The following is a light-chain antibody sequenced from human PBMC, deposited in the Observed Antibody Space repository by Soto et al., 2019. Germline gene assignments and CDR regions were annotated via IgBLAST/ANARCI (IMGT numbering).Light chain of an antibody. Sequence: DIQMTQSPSSLSASVGDRVTIACRASQAISNFLAWYQQKPGKVPKLLISAASTLQSGVPSRFSGSGSRTDFTPTITSLQPEDVATYYCQKYSSVITFGQGTRLEIK. CDR3: QKYSSVIT. CDR1: QAISNF. V-gene: IGKV1-27*01. J-gene: IGKJ5*01. CDR2: AAS.